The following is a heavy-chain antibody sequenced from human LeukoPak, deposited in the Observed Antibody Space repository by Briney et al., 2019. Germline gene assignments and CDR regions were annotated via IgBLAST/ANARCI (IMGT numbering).Heavy chain of an antibody. D-gene: IGHD3-3*01. J-gene: IGHJ4*02. CDR3: ARGSKSQWLLLDY. CDR1: GFTFTDSF. Sequence: ASVKVSCKASGFTFTDSFMHWVRQAPGQGLEWMGWINPNSGGTNYAQKFQGRVTMPRDTSISTAYMELSRLRSDDTAVYYCARGSKSQWLLLDYWGQGTLVIDSS. CDR2: INPNSGGT. V-gene: IGHV1-2*02.